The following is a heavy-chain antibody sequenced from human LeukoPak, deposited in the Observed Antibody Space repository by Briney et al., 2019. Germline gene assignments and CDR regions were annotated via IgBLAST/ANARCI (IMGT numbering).Heavy chain of an antibody. V-gene: IGHV4-59*08. CDR1: GCSISSYY. CDR2: IYYSGST. CDR3: ARQSRGAGNSMDV. J-gene: IGHJ6*02. Sequence: SETLSLTCTVSGCSISSYYWTWIRQPPGKGLEWIGYIYYSGSTNYCPSLKSRLTISVDTSKNQFSLELSSVTAADTAVYYCARQSRGAGNSMDVWGQGTTVTVSS.